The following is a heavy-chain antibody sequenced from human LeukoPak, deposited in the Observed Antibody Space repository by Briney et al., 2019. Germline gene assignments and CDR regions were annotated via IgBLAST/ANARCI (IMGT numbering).Heavy chain of an antibody. Sequence: PGGSLRLSCAASGFTFSSYAMSWVRQAPGKGLEWVSAISGSGGSTYYADSVKGRFTISRDNSKNTLYLQMNSLRAEDTAVYYCAKDHLPEYQLLQTGAFDIWAKGQWSPSLQ. J-gene: IGHJ3*02. V-gene: IGHV3-23*01. D-gene: IGHD2-2*01. CDR2: ISGSGGST. CDR1: GFTFSSYA. CDR3: AKDHLPEYQLLQTGAFDI.